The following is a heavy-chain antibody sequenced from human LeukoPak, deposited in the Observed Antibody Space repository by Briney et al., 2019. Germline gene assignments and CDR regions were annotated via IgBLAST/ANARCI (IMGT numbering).Heavy chain of an antibody. CDR2: IYPGDSDT. CDR3: ARVPWFERSTGYFQH. J-gene: IGHJ1*01. Sequence: GESLKISCKGSGYSFTNYWIGWVRQMPGKGLEWMGIIYPGDSDTRYSPSFQGQVTISADKSISTAYLQWSSLKASDTAMYYCARVPWFERSTGYFQHWGQGTLVTVSS. V-gene: IGHV5-51*01. D-gene: IGHD3-10*01. CDR1: GYSFTNYW.